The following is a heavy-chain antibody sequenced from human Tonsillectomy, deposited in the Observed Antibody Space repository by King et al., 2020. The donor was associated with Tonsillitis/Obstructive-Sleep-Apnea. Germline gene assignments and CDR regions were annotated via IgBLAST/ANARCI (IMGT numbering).Heavy chain of an antibody. CDR2: INPNSGGT. Sequence: QLVQSGAEVKKPGASVKVSCKASGYTFIGYYMHWVRQAPGQGLEWMGWINPNSGGTNYAQKFQGRVTMTRDTSISTAYMELSRLRSDDTAVYYCARDGYCSGGSCHHWFDPWGQGPLVTVSS. CDR1: GYTFIGYY. D-gene: IGHD2-15*01. V-gene: IGHV1-2*02. J-gene: IGHJ5*02. CDR3: ARDGYCSGGSCHHWFDP.